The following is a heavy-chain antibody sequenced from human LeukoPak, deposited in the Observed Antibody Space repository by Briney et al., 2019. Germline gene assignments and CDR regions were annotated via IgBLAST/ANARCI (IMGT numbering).Heavy chain of an antibody. Sequence: SQTLSLTCTVSGGSISSGSYYWSWLRQPAGKGLEWIGRIYTSGSTNYNPSLKSRVTISVDTSKTQFSLKLSSVTAADTAVYYCARWGYYDSSGNRKDAFDIWGQGTMVTVSS. D-gene: IGHD3-22*01. V-gene: IGHV4-61*02. CDR3: ARWGYYDSSGNRKDAFDI. J-gene: IGHJ3*02. CDR1: GGSISSGSYY. CDR2: IYTSGST.